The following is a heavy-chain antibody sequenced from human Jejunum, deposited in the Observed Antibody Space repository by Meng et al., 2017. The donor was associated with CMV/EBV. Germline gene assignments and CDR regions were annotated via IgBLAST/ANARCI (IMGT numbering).Heavy chain of an antibody. CDR1: Y. V-gene: IGHV3-11*01. D-gene: IGHD3-3*01. J-gene: IGHJ4*02. CDR3: AKDGYDFWSSYYGEVGPRYFDN. CDR2: ISSSGYTI. Sequence: YMTWIRQAPGKGLGWISYISSSGYTIFYADSVKGRFTISRDNAKNSLYLQMSSLRAEDTAIYYCAKDGYDFWSSYYGEVGPRYFDNWGQGTLVTVSS.